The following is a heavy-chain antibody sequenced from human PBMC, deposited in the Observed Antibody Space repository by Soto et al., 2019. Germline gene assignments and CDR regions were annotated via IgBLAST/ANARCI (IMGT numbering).Heavy chain of an antibody. Sequence: HGESLKISCKGSGYSFTTYWISLVRQMPGKGLEWMGRIDPSDSYTNYSPSFQGHVTISADKSISTAYLQWSSLKASDTAMYYCARLTTMIISLNMDVWGQGTTVTVSS. D-gene: IGHD3-22*01. V-gene: IGHV5-10-1*01. CDR3: ARLTTMIISLNMDV. J-gene: IGHJ6*02. CDR1: GYSFTTYW. CDR2: IDPSDSYT.